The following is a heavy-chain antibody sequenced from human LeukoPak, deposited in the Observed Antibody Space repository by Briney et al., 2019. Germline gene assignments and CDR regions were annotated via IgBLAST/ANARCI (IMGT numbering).Heavy chain of an antibody. CDR2: IYHSGST. CDR1: GGSISSSNW. V-gene: IGHV4-4*02. CDR3: ARRYYDILTGYLPFDY. Sequence: SETLSLTCAVSGGSISSSNWWSWVRQPPGKGLEWIGEIYHSGSTNYNPSLKSRVTISVDKSKNQFSLKLSSVTAADTAVYYCARRYYDILTGYLPFDYWGQGTLVTVSS. J-gene: IGHJ4*02. D-gene: IGHD3-9*01.